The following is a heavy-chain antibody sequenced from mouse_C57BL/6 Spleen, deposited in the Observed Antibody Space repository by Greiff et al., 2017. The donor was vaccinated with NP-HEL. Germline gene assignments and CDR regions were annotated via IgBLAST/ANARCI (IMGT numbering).Heavy chain of an antibody. CDR1: GYTFTSYW. D-gene: IGHD2-4*01. Sequence: QVQLQQPGAELVKPGASVKMSCKASGYTFTSYWITWVKQRPGQGLEWIGDIYPGSGSTNYNAKFKSKATLTVDTSSSTAYMQLSSLTSGDAAVYYCADYDGGGYYFDYWGQGTTLTVSS. V-gene: IGHV1-55*01. CDR2: IYPGSGST. CDR3: ADYDGGGYYFDY. J-gene: IGHJ2*01.